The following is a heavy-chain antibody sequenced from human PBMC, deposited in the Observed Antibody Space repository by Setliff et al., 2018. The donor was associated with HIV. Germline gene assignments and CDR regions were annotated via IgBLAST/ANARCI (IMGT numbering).Heavy chain of an antibody. V-gene: IGHV4-39*01. Sequence: PSETLSLTCTVSGGSVSDTSYYWGWIRQPPGKGLEWLANVYYSGGTYYNPSLNSRVTISVDTSRNQCSLKLTSVTAADTALYFCARLGDSGYDFRGYFDYWGQGKLVTVSS. CDR3: ARLGDSGYDFRGYFDY. CDR2: VYYSGGT. CDR1: GGSVSDTSYY. J-gene: IGHJ4*02. D-gene: IGHD5-12*01.